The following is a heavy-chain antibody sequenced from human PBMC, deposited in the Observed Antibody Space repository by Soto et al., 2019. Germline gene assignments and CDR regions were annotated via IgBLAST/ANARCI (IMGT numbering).Heavy chain of an antibody. Sequence: QVQLVESGGGVVQPGRSLRLSCAASGFTFSSYAMHWVRQAPGKGLEWVAVISYDGSNKYYADSVKGRFTISRDNSKNTLYLQMNSLRAEDTAVYYCARDHSSYYFDYRGQGTLVTVSS. CDR1: GFTFSSYA. D-gene: IGHD6-6*01. CDR2: ISYDGSNK. CDR3: ARDHSSYYFDY. V-gene: IGHV3-30-3*01. J-gene: IGHJ4*02.